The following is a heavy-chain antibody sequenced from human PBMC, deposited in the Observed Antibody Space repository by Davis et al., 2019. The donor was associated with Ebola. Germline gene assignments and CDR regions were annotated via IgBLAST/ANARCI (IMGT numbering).Heavy chain of an antibody. CDR1: GFTFSSYW. Sequence: PGGSLRLSCAASGFTFSSYWMHWVRQVPGKGLVWVSRINSDGSSTSYADSVKGRFTISRDNAKNTLYLQMNSLRAEDTAVYYCARGNRFCRGDICANWFDPWGQETLSPSPQ. CDR3: ARGNRFCRGDICANWFDP. CDR2: INSDGSST. V-gene: IGHV3-74*01. J-gene: IGHJ5*02. D-gene: IGHD2-15*01.